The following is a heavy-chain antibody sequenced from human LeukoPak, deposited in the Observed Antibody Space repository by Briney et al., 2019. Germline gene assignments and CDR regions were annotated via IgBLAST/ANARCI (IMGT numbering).Heavy chain of an antibody. CDR1: GYTFTSYG. CDR3: ARTRPNRRRNYSYGWYYFDY. V-gene: IGHV1-18*01. CDR2: ISAYNGNT. J-gene: IGHJ4*02. Sequence: GASVKVSCKASGYTFTSYGISWVRQAPGQGLEWMGWISAYNGNTNYAQKLQGRVTMTTDTSTSTAYMELRSLRSDDTAVYYCARTRPNRRRNYSYGWYYFDYRGQGTLVTVSS. D-gene: IGHD5-18*01.